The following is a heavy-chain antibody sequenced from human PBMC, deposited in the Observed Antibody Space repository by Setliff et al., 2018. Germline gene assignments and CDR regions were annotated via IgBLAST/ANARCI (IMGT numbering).Heavy chain of an antibody. V-gene: IGHV1-3*01. Sequence: ASVKVSCKASGYTFINYEINWVRQATGQGLEWMGWINAGTGNTKYSQKFQGRVTITGDTSASTAYMELSSLRSEDTAVYYCARDWSVGFDPWGQGTLVTVSS. CDR3: ARDWSVGFDP. CDR2: INAGTGNT. D-gene: IGHD2-15*01. J-gene: IGHJ5*02. CDR1: GYTFINYE.